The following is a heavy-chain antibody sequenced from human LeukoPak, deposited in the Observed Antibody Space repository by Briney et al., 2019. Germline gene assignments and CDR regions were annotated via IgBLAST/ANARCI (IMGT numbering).Heavy chain of an antibody. V-gene: IGHV1-46*02. CDR1: GYTFNDYY. D-gene: IGHD5-18*01. CDR2: INPSGGTT. J-gene: IGHJ4*02. Sequence: GAAVPVSRQASGYTFNDYYMHWVRQAHGRALEWMGIINPSGGTTSYAQKFQGRVTMTRDTSTSTVYMELSSLRSEDTAVYYCARTGGYSYGDSGHFDYWGQGTLVTVSA. CDR3: ARTGGYSYGDSGHFDY.